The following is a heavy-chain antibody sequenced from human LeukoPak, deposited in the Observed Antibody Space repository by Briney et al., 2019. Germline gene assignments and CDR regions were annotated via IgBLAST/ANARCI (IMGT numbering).Heavy chain of an antibody. D-gene: IGHD3-16*01. CDR2: ISWDGGST. V-gene: IGHV3-43*01. J-gene: IGHJ4*02. CDR1: GFTFDDYT. Sequence: GGSLRLSCAASGFTFDDYTMHWVRQAPGKGLEWVSLISWDGGSTYYADSVKGRFTISRDNAKNTLYLQMNSLRVEDTAVYYCVCLGLGGLSLDWGQGTLVTVSS. CDR3: VCLGLGGLSLD.